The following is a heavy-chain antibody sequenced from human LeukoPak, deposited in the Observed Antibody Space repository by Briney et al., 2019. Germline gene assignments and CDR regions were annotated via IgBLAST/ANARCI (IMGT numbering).Heavy chain of an antibody. Sequence: GGSLILSCAASGFTFSNAWMSWVRQAPGKGLEWVGRIKSKTDGGTTDYAAPVKGRFTISRDDSKNTLYLQMNSLKTEDTAVYYCTTDLGCSGGSCYSFWGQGTLVTVSS. V-gene: IGHV3-15*01. CDR1: GFTFSNAW. CDR3: TTDLGCSGGSCYSF. CDR2: IKSKTDGGTT. D-gene: IGHD2-15*01. J-gene: IGHJ4*02.